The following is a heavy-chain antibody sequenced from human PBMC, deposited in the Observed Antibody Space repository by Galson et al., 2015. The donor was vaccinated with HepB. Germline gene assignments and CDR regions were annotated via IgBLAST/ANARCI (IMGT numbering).Heavy chain of an antibody. CDR3: AKGGSKGFDY. Sequence: SVKVSCKASTYTDNFIHWVRQAPGQGLEWMGRINPNSGGTNSAQKFQGRVTMTRDTSISTAYMELNRLTSDDTAVYFCAKGGSKGFDYWGQGTLVTVSS. CDR1: TYTDNF. V-gene: IGHV1-2*06. J-gene: IGHJ4*02. CDR2: INPNSGGT.